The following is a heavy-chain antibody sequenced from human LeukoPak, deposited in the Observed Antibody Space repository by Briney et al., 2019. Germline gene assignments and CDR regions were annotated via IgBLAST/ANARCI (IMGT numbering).Heavy chain of an antibody. CDR3: ARDLRNYYDSSGPLGDY. V-gene: IGHV3-30-3*01. CDR1: GFTFSSYA. J-gene: IGHJ4*02. CDR2: ISYDGSNK. Sequence: PGGSLRLSCAASGFTFSSYAMHWVRQAPGKGLAWVAVISYDGSNKYYADSVKGRFTISRDNSKNTLYLQMNSLRAEDTAVYYCARDLRNYYDSSGPLGDYWGQGTLVTVSS. D-gene: IGHD3-22*01.